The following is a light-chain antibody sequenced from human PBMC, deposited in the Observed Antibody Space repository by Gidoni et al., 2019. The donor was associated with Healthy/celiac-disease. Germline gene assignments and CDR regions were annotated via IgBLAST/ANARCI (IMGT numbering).Light chain of an antibody. CDR1: QSISSY. CDR3: QQSYSTPILT. V-gene: IGKV1-39*01. CDR2: AAS. J-gene: IGKJ4*01. Sequence: DIQMTQSPSSLSASVGDRVTITCRASQSISSYFNWYQQKPGKAPKLLIYAASSLQSGVPSRFSGSGSGTDFTLTISSLQPEDFATYYCQQSYSTPILTFGGGTKVEIK.